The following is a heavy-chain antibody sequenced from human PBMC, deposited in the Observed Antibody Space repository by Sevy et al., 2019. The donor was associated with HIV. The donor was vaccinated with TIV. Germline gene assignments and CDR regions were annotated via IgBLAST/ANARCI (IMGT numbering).Heavy chain of an antibody. CDR2: IKQDGSDK. V-gene: IGHV3-7*01. CDR1: GFPFSSHW. D-gene: IGHD6-13*01. J-gene: IGHJ6*02. CDR3: ARDTGGIGMDV. Sequence: GGSLRLSCATSGFPFSSHWMSWVGQAPGKGLEWVANIKQDGSDKYYVDSVKGRFTISRDNAKNSLSLQMNSLRAEDTAVYYCARDTGGIGMDVWGQGTTVTVSS.